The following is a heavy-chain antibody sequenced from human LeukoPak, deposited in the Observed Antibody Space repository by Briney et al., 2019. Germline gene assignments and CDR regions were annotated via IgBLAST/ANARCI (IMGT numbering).Heavy chain of an antibody. CDR3: ARDSVSSWDMDG. J-gene: IGHJ6*02. CDR1: GFTFSTHA. D-gene: IGHD6-13*01. CDR2: TSYDGRLK. Sequence: GGSPRLSCAVSGFTFSTHAMHWVRQAPGKGLEWVTVTSYDGRLKYYADSVKGRFTISIDSSKNPFFLQMTSLRPEDTAVYFCARDSVSSWDMDGWGQGTTVSVSS. V-gene: IGHV3-30*04.